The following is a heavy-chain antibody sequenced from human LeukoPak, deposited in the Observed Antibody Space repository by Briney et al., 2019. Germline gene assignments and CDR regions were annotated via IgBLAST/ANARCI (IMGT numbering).Heavy chain of an antibody. CDR1: GGSISSSSYY. CDR2: IYYSGST. J-gene: IGHJ4*02. CDR3: ARLCSSNSCLIDY. D-gene: IGHD2-2*01. Sequence: SETLSLTCTVSGGSISSSSYYWGWIRQPPGKGLEWIGSIYYSGSTYYNPSLKSRVTISVDTSKNQFSLKLSSVTAADTAVYYCARLCSSNSCLIDYWGQGTLVTVSS. V-gene: IGHV4-39*01.